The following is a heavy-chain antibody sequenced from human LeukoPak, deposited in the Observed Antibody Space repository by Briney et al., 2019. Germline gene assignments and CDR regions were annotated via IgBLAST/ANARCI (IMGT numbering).Heavy chain of an antibody. D-gene: IGHD1-1*01. V-gene: IGHV3-21*04. CDR1: GFTFSSYS. J-gene: IGHJ5*02. CDR2: ISSSSSYI. Sequence: PGRSLRLSCAASGFTFSSYSMNWVRQAPGKGLEWVSSISSSSSYIYYADSVEGRFTISRDNSKNTLYLQMNSLTAEDTAVYYCAKATGTLGAWGEGTLVTVSS. CDR3: AKATGTLGA.